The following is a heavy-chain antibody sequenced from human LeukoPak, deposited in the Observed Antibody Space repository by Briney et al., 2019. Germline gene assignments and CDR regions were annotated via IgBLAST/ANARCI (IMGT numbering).Heavy chain of an antibody. V-gene: IGHV3-33*08. D-gene: IGHD3-10*01. CDR1: GFTFSSYG. J-gene: IGHJ4*02. CDR2: IWYDGSNK. Sequence: GGSLRLSCAASGFTFSSYGMHWVRQAPGKGLEWVAVIWYDGSNKYYADSVKGRFTISRDNAKNSLYLQMNSLRAEDTAVYYCARDHRYYYGSGSYDYWGQGTLVTVSS. CDR3: ARDHRYYYGSGSYDY.